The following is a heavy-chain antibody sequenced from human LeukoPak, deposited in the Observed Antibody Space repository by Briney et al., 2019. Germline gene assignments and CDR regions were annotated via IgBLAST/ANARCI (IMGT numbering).Heavy chain of an antibody. CDR2: ISAYNGNT. D-gene: IGHD6-13*01. J-gene: IGHJ5*02. CDR1: GYTFTSYG. Sequence: ASVKVSCKASGYTFTSYGISWVRQAPGQGLEWMGWISAYNGNTNYAQKLQGRVTMTTDTSTSTAYMELRSLRSDDTAVYYCAGLIAADDEAAAGTSLWFDPWGQGTLVTVSS. V-gene: IGHV1-18*01. CDR3: AGLIAADDEAAAGTSLWFDP.